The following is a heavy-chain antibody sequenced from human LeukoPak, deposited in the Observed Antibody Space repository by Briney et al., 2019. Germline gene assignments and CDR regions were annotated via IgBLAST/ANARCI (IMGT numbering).Heavy chain of an antibody. CDR2: ISAYNGNT. CDR1: GGTFSSYA. Sequence: ASVKVSCKASGGTFSSYAISWVRQAPGQGLEWMGWISAYNGNTNYAQKLQGRVTMTTDTSTSTAYMELRSLRSDDTAVYYCARGIGIAAAGPHWYFDLWGRGTLVTVSS. CDR3: ARGIGIAAAGPHWYFDL. D-gene: IGHD6-13*01. J-gene: IGHJ2*01. V-gene: IGHV1-18*01.